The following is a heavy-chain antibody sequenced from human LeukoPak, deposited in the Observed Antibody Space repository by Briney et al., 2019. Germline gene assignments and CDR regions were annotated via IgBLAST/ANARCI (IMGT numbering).Heavy chain of an antibody. D-gene: IGHD5-18*01. CDR2: IYYSGST. Sequence: SETLSLTCTVSGGSISSGDYYWSWIRQPPGKGLEWIGYIYYSGSTYYNPSLKSRVTISVDTSKNQFSLKLSSVTAADTAVYYCAVLWLPPTARPIDYWGQGTLVTVSS. CDR1: GGSISSGDYY. J-gene: IGHJ4*02. CDR3: AVLWLPPTARPIDY. V-gene: IGHV4-30-4*01.